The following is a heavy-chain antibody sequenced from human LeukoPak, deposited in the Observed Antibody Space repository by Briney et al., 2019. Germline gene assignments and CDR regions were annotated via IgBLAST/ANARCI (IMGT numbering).Heavy chain of an antibody. CDR2: IRYDGSNK. V-gene: IGHV3-30*02. Sequence: GGSLRLSCAASGFNFSSYDIHWVRQAPSKGLGMVAFIRYDGSNKKYADSVRGRFTISRDNSKNTLYLQMNSLRAEDTAVYFCAKGSKAVLFTRDHYMDVWGKGTTVTISS. J-gene: IGHJ6*03. D-gene: IGHD6-19*01. CDR3: AKGSKAVLFTRDHYMDV. CDR1: GFNFSSYD.